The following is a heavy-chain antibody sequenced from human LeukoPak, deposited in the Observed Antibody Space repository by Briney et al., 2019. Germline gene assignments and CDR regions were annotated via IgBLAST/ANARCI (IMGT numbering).Heavy chain of an antibody. D-gene: IGHD6-19*01. CDR2: ISWNSNNI. Sequence: GGSLRLSCAASGFTFDDHGMHWVRQAPGKGLEWVSGISWNSNNIAYADSAKGRFTISRDNAKNSLYLQMNSLRAEDTALYYCAKDKEAVAGPLDYWGQGTLVTVSS. CDR3: AKDKEAVAGPLDY. J-gene: IGHJ4*02. CDR1: GFTFDDHG. V-gene: IGHV3-9*01.